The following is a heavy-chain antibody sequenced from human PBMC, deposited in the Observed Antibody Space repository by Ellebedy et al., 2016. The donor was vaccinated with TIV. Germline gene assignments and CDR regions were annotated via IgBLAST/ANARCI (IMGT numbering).Heavy chain of an antibody. CDR2: IHHSGST. CDR3: AKSHEQRLPAGEAWFGP. J-gene: IGHJ5*02. CDR1: GGSISSDY. Sequence: SETLSLXCDVSGGSISSDYWTWIRQPPGKGLEWIGHIHHSGSTNYNPSLKSRVAISVDPSKNQFSLKLRSVTAADTAVYFCAKSHEQRLPAGEAWFGPWGQGTLVTVSS. D-gene: IGHD2-21*01. V-gene: IGHV4-59*13.